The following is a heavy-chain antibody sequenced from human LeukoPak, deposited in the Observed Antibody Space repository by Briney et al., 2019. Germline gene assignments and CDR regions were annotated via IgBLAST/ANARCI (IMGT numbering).Heavy chain of an antibody. D-gene: IGHD4-17*01. CDR1: GFTVSSNY. CDR2: IYSGGST. J-gene: IGHJ3*02. V-gene: IGHV3-66*01. Sequence: PGGSLRLSCAASGFTVSSNYMSWVRQAPGKGLEWVSVIYSGGSTYYADSVKGRFTISRDNSKNTLYLQMNSLRAEDTAVYYCAREGAVDYGDYDAFDIWGQGTMVTVSS. CDR3: AREGAVDYGDYDAFDI.